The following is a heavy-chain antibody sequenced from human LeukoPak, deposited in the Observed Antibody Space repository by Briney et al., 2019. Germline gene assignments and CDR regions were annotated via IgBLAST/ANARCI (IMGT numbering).Heavy chain of an antibody. CDR2: IHYGGST. Sequence: PETRSLTRTVSGGSMRNYYRSWIRQPPGKGLEWIGYIHYGGSTNYNPSLKSRVTISIDTSKNQFSLKLSSVTAADTAVYYCARHSPGATSYNAMDVWGQEATVTVSS. D-gene: IGHD1-1*01. J-gene: IGHJ6*01. V-gene: IGHV4-59*08. CDR1: GGSMRNYY. CDR3: ARHSPGATSYNAMDV.